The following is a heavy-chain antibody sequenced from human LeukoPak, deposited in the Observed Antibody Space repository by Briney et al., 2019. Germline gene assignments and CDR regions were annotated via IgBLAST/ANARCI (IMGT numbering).Heavy chain of an antibody. CDR1: GYSISSGYY. J-gene: IGHJ4*02. CDR3: ARPTSSSWYYFDY. V-gene: IGHV4-38-2*02. Sequence: SETLSLTCTVSGYSISSGYYWGWIRQPPGKGLEWIGSGSTYYNPSLKSRVTISVDTSKNQFSLKLSSVTAADTAVYYCARPTSSSWYYFDYWGQGTLVTVSS. CDR2: SGST. D-gene: IGHD6-13*01.